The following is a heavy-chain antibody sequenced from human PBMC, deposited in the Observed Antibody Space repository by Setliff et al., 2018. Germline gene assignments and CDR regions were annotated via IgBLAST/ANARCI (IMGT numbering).Heavy chain of an antibody. CDR3: AVSAVDSGDALEF. J-gene: IGHJ3*01. V-gene: IGHV3-30*03. D-gene: IGHD3-10*01. CDR1: GFSFNLYG. Sequence: PGESLTISCAASGFSFNLYGMHWVRQAPGKGLEWLAVISYDETQRYYADSAKGRFAISRDNSKNTLSLQMNNLRTEDTALYYCAVSAVDSGDALEFWGRGTMVTVSS. CDR2: ISYDETQR.